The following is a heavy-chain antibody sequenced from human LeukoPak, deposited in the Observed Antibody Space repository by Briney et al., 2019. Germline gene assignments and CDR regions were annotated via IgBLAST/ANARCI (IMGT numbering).Heavy chain of an antibody. V-gene: IGHV4-39*01. CDR1: GGPISSSSYY. CDR2: IYYSGST. Sequence: PSETLSLTCTVSGGPISSSSYYWGWIRQPPGKGLEWIGSIYYSGSTYYNPSLKSRVTISVDTSKNQFSLKLSSVTAADTAVYYCARHALDYDFWSGYPGWFDPWGQGTLVTVPS. J-gene: IGHJ5*02. CDR3: ARHALDYDFWSGYPGWFDP. D-gene: IGHD3-3*01.